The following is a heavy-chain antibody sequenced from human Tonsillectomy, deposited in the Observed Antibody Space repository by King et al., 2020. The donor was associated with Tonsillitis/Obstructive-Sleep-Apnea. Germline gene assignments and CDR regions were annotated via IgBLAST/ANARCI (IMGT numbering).Heavy chain of an antibody. V-gene: IGHV5-51*03. D-gene: IGHD6-19*01. CDR1: GYSFRNYW. CDR3: ARPVGVAGTGFYLDY. CDR2: IYPDESDT. Sequence: QLVQSGAEVKKPGESLKISCKGSGYSFRNYWIGWVRQMPGKGLEWMGIIYPDESDTEYSPSFQGQVSISADKSINTAYLQWSSLKASDTAMYYCARPVGVAGTGFYLDYCGQGTLVTASS. J-gene: IGHJ4*02.